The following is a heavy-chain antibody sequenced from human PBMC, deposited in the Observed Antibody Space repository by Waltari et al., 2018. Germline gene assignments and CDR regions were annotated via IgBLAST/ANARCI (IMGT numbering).Heavy chain of an antibody. CDR1: GFTFSSYW. D-gene: IGHD1-26*01. CDR2: INSDGSST. J-gene: IGHJ4*02. V-gene: IGHV3-74*01. CDR3: ARDPNSGSYWGGYYFDY. Sequence: EVQLVESGGGLVQPGGSLRLSCAASGFTFSSYWMHWVRQAPGKGLVWVSRINSDGSSTSYADSVKGRFTISRDNAKNTLYLQMNSLRAEDTAVYYCARDPNSGSYWGGYYFDYWGQGTLVTVSS.